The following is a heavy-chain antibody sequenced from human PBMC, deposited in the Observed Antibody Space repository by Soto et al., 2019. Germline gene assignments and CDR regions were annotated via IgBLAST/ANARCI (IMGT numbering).Heavy chain of an antibody. Sequence: SETLSLTCAVSGGSFTSKNWWTWVRQPPGQGLEWIGEIYRTGSTNYNPSLKSRVTISLDRSENQFSLKVTSLTAADTAVYYCASRDPGTSVDYWGQGTLVTVSS. V-gene: IGHV4-4*02. D-gene: IGHD1-7*01. CDR2: IYRTGST. CDR3: ASRDPGTSVDY. J-gene: IGHJ4*02. CDR1: GGSFTSKNW.